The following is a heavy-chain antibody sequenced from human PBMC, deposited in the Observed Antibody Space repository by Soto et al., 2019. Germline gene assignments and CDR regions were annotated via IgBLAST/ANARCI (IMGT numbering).Heavy chain of an antibody. CDR2: INPKSGGT. D-gene: IGHD3-10*01. Sequence: ASVKVSCKASGYSFTDYHIHWVRQAPGQGLEWLGRINPKSGGTSTAQKSQGWVTMTRDRSISTVYMELTRLRSDDTAVYYCTRVGGGLASLGYYGMDVWGQGTTVTVSS. CDR3: TRVGGGLASLGYYGMDV. V-gene: IGHV1-2*04. J-gene: IGHJ6*02. CDR1: GYSFTDYH.